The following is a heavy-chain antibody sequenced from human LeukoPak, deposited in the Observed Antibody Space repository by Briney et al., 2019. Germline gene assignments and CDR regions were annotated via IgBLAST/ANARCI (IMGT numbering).Heavy chain of an antibody. CDR2: IDPNSGGT. CDR1: GGTFSSYA. Sequence: ASVKVSCKASGGTFSSYAISWVRQAPGQGLEWMGWIDPNSGGTNYAQKFQGRVTMTRDTSIRTAYMELSRLLSDDTAVYYCARDLHLWGQGTLVTVSS. CDR3: ARDLHL. J-gene: IGHJ4*02. V-gene: IGHV1-2*02.